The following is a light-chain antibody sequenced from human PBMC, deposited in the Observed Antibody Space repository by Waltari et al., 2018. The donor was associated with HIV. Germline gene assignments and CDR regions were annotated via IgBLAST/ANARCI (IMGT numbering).Light chain of an antibody. CDR1: QSVSSSY. V-gene: IGKV3-20*01. Sequence: EIVLTQSPCTLSLAPGERATLSCWASQSVSSSYLAWFQQKPGQAPRLLIYGATSRATGIPDRFSGSGSGTDFNLTISRLEPEDFALYYCQQYGNSLWTFGQGTKVEVK. CDR2: GAT. J-gene: IGKJ1*01. CDR3: QQYGNSLWT.